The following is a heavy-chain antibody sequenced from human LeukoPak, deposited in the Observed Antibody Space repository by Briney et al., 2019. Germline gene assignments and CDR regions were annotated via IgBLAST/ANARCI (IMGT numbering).Heavy chain of an antibody. CDR3: AKHNIDY. D-gene: IGHD1-1*01. CDR2: ISGSGGPT. CDR1: GFTFNNYA. J-gene: IGHJ4*02. Sequence: GGSLRLSCAASGFTFNNYAMGWVRQAQGKGLEWVSSISGSGGPTYYADSVKGRFTISRDNSKNTLYLQMNSLRAEDTAVYYCAKHNIDYWGQGTLVTVSS. V-gene: IGHV3-23*01.